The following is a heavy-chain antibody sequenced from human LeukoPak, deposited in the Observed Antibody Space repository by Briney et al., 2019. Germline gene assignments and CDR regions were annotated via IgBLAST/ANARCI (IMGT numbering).Heavy chain of an antibody. CDR1: GGSISSSSYY. V-gene: IGHV4-39*01. D-gene: IGHD3-22*01. CDR3: ARLYYYDSSGYPLPFDY. Sequence: SETLSLTCTVSGGSISSSSYYWGWIRQPPGKGLEWIGSIYYSGSTYYSPSLKSRVTISVDTSKNQFSLKLSSVTAADTAVYYCARLYYYDSSGYPLPFDYWGQGALVTVSS. J-gene: IGHJ4*02. CDR2: IYYSGST.